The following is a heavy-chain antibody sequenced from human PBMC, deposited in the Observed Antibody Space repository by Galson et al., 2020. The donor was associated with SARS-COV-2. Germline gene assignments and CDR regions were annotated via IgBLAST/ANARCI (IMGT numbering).Heavy chain of an antibody. CDR2: IYTSGST. CDR3: ARDTYDSSGYYFGLLDY. D-gene: IGHD3-22*01. V-gene: IGHV4-4*07. J-gene: IGHJ4*02. CDR1: GGSISSYY. Sequence: SETLSLTCTVSGGSISSYYWSWIRQPAGKGLEWIGRIYTSGSTNYNPPLKSRVTMSVDTSKNQFSLKLSSVTAADTAVYYCARDTYDSSGYYFGLLDYWGQGTLVTVSS.